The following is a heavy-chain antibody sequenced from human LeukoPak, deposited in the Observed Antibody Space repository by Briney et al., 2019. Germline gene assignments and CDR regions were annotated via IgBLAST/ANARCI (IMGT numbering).Heavy chain of an antibody. V-gene: IGHV1-2*02. J-gene: IGHJ3*02. Sequence: GASVKVSCKASGYTFTAYYIHWVRQAPGQGLEWMGWINSNSGDTDFAQKFQGRVTMTRDTSITTVYMELSRLRSDDTAVYYCAREGRYFRGGSDIWGQGTMVTVSS. CDR3: AREGRYFRGGSDI. D-gene: IGHD3-3*01. CDR1: GYTFTAYY. CDR2: INSNSGDT.